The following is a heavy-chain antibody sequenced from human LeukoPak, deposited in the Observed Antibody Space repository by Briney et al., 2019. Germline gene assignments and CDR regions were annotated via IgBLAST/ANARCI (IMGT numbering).Heavy chain of an antibody. J-gene: IGHJ4*02. V-gene: IGHV4-34*01. CDR2: INHSGST. CDR1: GGSFSGYY. CDR3: ASPYGSGSYGRDY. D-gene: IGHD3-10*01. Sequence: SETLSLTCAVYGGSFSGYYWSWIRQPPGKGLEWLGEINHSGSTNYNPSLKSRVTISVDTSKNQFSLKLSSVTAADTAVYYCASPYGSGSYGRDYWGQGTLVTVSS.